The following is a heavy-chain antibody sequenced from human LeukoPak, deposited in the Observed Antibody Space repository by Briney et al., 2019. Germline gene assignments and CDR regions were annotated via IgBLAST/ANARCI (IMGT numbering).Heavy chain of an antibody. CDR1: GGSISSSSAY. D-gene: IGHD5-18*01. CDR2: IYYSKNT. J-gene: IGHJ4*02. CDR3: VSPRGFSYGYFDY. V-gene: IGHV4-39*01. Sequence: SETLSLTCTVSGGSISSSSAYWGWIRQPPGKGLEWIGSIYYSKNTYYNPSLKSRVTIFADTSKNQFSLTLGSVSATDTAVYYCVSPRGFSYGYFDYWGQGTLVTVSS.